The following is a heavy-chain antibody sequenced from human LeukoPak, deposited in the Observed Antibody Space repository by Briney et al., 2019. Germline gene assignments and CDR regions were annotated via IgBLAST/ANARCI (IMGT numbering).Heavy chain of an antibody. V-gene: IGHV3-30*18. D-gene: IGHD3-10*01. J-gene: IGHJ4*02. CDR2: ISYDGSNK. Sequence: GGSLRPSCAASGFTFSSYGMHWVRQAPGKGLEWVAVISYDGSNKYYADSVKGRFTISRDNSKNTLYLQMNSLRAEDTAVYYCAKDLELLWSGETAAAFDYWGQGTLVTVSS. CDR3: AKDLELLWSGETAAAFDY. CDR1: GFTFSSYG.